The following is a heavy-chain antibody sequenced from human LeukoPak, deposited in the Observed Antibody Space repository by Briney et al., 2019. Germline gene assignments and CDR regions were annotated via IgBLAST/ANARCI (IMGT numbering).Heavy chain of an antibody. Sequence: SETLSLTCTVSGGSISSYYWSWIRQPPGKGLEWIGSIYYSGSTYYNPSLKSRVTISVDTSKNQFSLKLSSVTAADTAVYYCARVRILEWLLYVFDYWGQGTLVTVSS. J-gene: IGHJ4*02. CDR1: GGSISSYY. V-gene: IGHV4-59*01. CDR3: ARVRILEWLLYVFDY. D-gene: IGHD3-3*01. CDR2: IYYSGST.